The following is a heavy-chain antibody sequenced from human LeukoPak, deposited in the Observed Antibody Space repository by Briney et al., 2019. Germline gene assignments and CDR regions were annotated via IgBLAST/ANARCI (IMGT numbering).Heavy chain of an antibody. V-gene: IGHV4-61*02. Sequence: PSETLSLTCTVSGGSISSGSYYWSWIRQPAGKGLEWIGRIYTSGSTNYNPSLKSRVTISVDTSKNQFSLKLSSVTAADTAVYYCARQLTYQLLYRNWYFDLWGRGTLVTVSS. D-gene: IGHD2-2*02. CDR3: ARQLTYQLLYRNWYFDL. CDR2: IYTSGST. CDR1: GGSISSGSYY. J-gene: IGHJ2*01.